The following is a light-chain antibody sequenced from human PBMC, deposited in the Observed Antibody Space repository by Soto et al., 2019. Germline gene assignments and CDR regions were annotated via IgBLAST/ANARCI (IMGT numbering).Light chain of an antibody. CDR2: GNS. Sequence: QSVLTQPPSVYGAPGQRVTISCTGSSSNIGAGYDVHWYQQLPGTAPKLIIYGNSNRPSGVPDRFSGSKSGTSASLAITGLQAEDEADYYCQSYDSSLSGWVFGGGTKLTVL. V-gene: IGLV1-40*01. CDR1: SSNIGAGYD. J-gene: IGLJ3*02. CDR3: QSYDSSLSGWV.